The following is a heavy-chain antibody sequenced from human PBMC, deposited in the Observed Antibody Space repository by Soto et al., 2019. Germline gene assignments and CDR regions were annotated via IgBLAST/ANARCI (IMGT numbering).Heavy chain of an antibody. CDR2: IFHSGST. Sequence: SGPTLVNPTQTLTLTCTFSGFSLSTSGMCVSWVRQPPGKGLEWIGNIFHSGSTYYTPSLQSRVTISLDTSKNHFSLKLSSVTPADTAVYYRARDRYYGSGTYYNFYSGMDVWGQGTTVTVSS. CDR1: GFSLSTSGMC. D-gene: IGHD3-10*01. CDR3: ARDRYYGSGTYYNFYSGMDV. V-gene: IGHV4-30-4*01. J-gene: IGHJ6*02.